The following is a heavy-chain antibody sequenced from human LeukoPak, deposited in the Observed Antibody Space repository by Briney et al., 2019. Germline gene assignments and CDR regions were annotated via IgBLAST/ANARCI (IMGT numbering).Heavy chain of an antibody. CDR3: AKGWFGESFMDV. CDR1: GFTFDDYT. Sequence: GGSLRLSCAASGFTFDDYTMHWVRQAPGKGLEWVSLISWDGGSTYYADSVKGRFTISRDNSKNSLYLQMNSLRTEDTALYYCAKGWFGESFMDVWGKGTTVTISS. J-gene: IGHJ6*04. D-gene: IGHD3-10*01. V-gene: IGHV3-43*01. CDR2: ISWDGGST.